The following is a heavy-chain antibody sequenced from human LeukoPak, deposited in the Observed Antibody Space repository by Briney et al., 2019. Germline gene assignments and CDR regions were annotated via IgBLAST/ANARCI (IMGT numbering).Heavy chain of an antibody. D-gene: IGHD4-17*01. CDR2: MNPNSGNT. CDR3: ARTQRTLNYGDYGSDY. V-gene: IGHV1-8*01. Sequence: VASVKVSCKVSGYTFTSYDINWVRQATGQGLEWMGWMNPNSGNTGYAQKFQGRVTMTRYTSISTAYMELSSLRSEDTAVYYCARTQRTLNYGDYGSDYWGQGTLVTVSS. J-gene: IGHJ4*02. CDR1: GYTFTSYD.